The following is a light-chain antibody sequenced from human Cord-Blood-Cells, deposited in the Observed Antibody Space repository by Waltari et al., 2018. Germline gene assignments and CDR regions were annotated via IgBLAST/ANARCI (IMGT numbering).Light chain of an antibody. CDR2: AAS. CDR1: QSVSSY. V-gene: IGKV1-39*01. CDR3: QQSYSTPRT. Sequence: DIPLTQSPSSLSASVGGRVTITCRASQSVSSYLNWYQQKPGKATKLLMYAASSLQSGVASRSSGSGSGTDFTLTISSLQPEDFATYYCQQSYSTPRTFGRGTKVEIK. J-gene: IGKJ1*01.